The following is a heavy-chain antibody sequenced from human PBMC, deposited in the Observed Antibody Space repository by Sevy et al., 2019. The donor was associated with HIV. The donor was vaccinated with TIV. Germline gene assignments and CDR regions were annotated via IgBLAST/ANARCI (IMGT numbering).Heavy chain of an antibody. J-gene: IGHJ5*02. CDR2: ISYDGSNK. V-gene: IGHV3-30*18. CDR1: GFTFSSYG. Sequence: GGSLRLSCAASGFTFSSYGMHWVRQAPGKGLEWVAVISYDGSNKYYADSVKGRFTISRDNSKNTLYLQMNSLRAEDTAVYYCAKAGDVRNWFDPWGQGTLVTVSS. CDR3: AKAGDVRNWFDP. D-gene: IGHD3-10*01.